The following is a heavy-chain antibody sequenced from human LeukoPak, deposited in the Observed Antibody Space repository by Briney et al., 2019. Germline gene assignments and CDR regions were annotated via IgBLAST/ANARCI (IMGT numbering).Heavy chain of an antibody. CDR1: GGSFSGYY. CDR2: VYHTGNS. J-gene: IGHJ4*02. V-gene: IGHV4-38-2*01. CDR3: ARAETYSSGWYDAFFDY. D-gene: IGHD6-19*01. Sequence: PSETLSLTCAVYGGSFSGYYWGWIRQPPGKGLEWIGSVYHTGNSYYNPSLKSRATISVDTSKNHFSLKLRSVTAADTAVYYCARAETYSSGWYDAFFDYWGQGTLVTVSS.